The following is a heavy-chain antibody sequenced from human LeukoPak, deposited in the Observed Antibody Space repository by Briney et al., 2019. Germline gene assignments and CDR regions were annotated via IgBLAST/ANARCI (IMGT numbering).Heavy chain of an antibody. CDR3: AREKEEYYYGSGSYNWFDP. J-gene: IGHJ5*02. CDR2: IKQDGSEK. D-gene: IGHD3-10*01. V-gene: IGHV3-7*01. Sequence: PGGSLRLSCAASGFTFSSYWMSWVRQAPGKGLEWVANIKQDGSEKYYVDSVKGRFTISRDNAKNSLYLQMNSLRAEDTAVYYCAREKEEYYYGSGSYNWFDPWGQGTLVTVS. CDR1: GFTFSSYW.